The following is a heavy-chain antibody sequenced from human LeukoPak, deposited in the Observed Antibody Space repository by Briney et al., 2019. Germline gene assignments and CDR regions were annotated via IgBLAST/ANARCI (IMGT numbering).Heavy chain of an antibody. CDR3: ARDKDTSGYFGAVDI. CDR1: GGSISGSSYY. D-gene: IGHD3-22*01. J-gene: IGHJ3*02. V-gene: IGHV4-39*07. Sequence: PSETLSLTCSVSGGSISGSSYYWGWIRQPPGKGLEWIGSIYRGSAYYSPSLKSRVTISVDTSKNQFSLKLSPVTAADTAVYYCARDKDTSGYFGAVDIWGQGTMVTVST. CDR2: IYRGSA.